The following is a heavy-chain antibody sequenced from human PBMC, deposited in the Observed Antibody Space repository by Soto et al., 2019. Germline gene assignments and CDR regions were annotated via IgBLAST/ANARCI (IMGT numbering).Heavy chain of an antibody. CDR2: IIPIFGTA. CDR3: ARDPLGDCSGGSCYEDY. D-gene: IGHD2-15*01. J-gene: IGHJ4*02. Sequence: QVQLVQSGAEVKKPGSSVKVSCKASGGTFSSYAISWVRQAPGQGLEWMGGIIPIFGTANYAQKFQGRVTITEDESTSTAYMELSSLRSEDTAVYYCARDPLGDCSGGSCYEDYWGQGTLVTVSS. CDR1: GGTFSSYA. V-gene: IGHV1-69*01.